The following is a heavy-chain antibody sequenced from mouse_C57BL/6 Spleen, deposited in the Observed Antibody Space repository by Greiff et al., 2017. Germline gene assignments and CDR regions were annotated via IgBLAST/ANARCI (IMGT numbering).Heavy chain of an antibody. CDR2: IRLKSDNYAT. Sequence: EVKLEEPGGGLVQPGGSMKLSCVASGFTFSNYWMNWVRQSPEKGLEWVAQIRLKSDNYATHYAESVKGRFTISRDDSKSSVYLQMNNLRAEDTGIYYCTDVYWFAYWGQGTLVTVSA. J-gene: IGHJ3*01. CDR1: GFTFSNYW. V-gene: IGHV6-3*01. CDR3: TDVYWFAY.